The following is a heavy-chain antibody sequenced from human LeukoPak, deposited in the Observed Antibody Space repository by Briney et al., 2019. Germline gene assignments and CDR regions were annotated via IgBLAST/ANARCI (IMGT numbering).Heavy chain of an antibody. V-gene: IGHV4-4*07. D-gene: IGHD3-22*01. CDR1: GNSFGDYY. CDR3: ARAWQEWHYYDSSGYYYLNWFDP. CDR2: IYTSGST. Sequence: SETLSLTCTVSGNSFGDYYWSWIRQPAGKGLEWIGRIYTSGSTTYNPSLKSRVTMSVDTSKSQFSLKLSSVTAADTAVYYCARAWQEWHYYDSSGYYYLNWFDPWGQGTLVTVSS. J-gene: IGHJ5*02.